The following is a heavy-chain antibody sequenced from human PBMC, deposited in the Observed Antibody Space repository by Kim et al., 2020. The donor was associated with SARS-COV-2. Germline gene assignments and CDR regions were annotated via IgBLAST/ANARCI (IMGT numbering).Heavy chain of an antibody. J-gene: IGHJ4*02. V-gene: IGHV4-59*13. CDR1: GGSISSYY. D-gene: IGHD6-13*01. CDR2: IYYSGST. CDR3: ARVKRAAAGLYYFDY. Sequence: SETLSLTCTVSGGSISSYYWSWIRQPPGKGLEWIGYIYYSGSTNYNPSLKSRVTISVDTSKNQFSLKLSSVTAADTAVYYCARVKRAAAGLYYFDYWGQGTLVTVSS.